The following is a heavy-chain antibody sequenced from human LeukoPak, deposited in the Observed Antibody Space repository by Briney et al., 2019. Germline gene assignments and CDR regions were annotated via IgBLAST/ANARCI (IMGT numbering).Heavy chain of an antibody. Sequence: ASVKVSCKASGYTFAGYYMHWVRQAPGQGLEWMGRINPNSGGTNYAQKFQGRVTMTRDTSISTAYMELRRLRSDDTAVYYCARAADCTGGSCYAIQHWSQGTLVAVSS. D-gene: IGHD2-15*01. CDR2: INPNSGGT. CDR1: GYTFAGYY. V-gene: IGHV1-2*06. J-gene: IGHJ1*01. CDR3: ARAADCTGGSCYAIQH.